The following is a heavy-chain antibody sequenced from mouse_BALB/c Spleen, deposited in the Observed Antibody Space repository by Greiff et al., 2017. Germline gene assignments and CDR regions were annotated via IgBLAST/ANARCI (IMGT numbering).Heavy chain of an antibody. J-gene: IGHJ4*01. CDR3: ARHRGYYGSSPNYYAMDY. V-gene: IGHV5-12-2*01. CDR2: ISNGGGST. Sequence: EVKLVESGGGLVQPGGSLRLSCAASGFTFSSYTMSWVRQTPEKGLEWVAYISNGGGSTYYPDTVKGRFTISRDNAKNALYLQISSLKSEDTAMYYCARHRGYYGSSPNYYAMDYWGQGTSVTVSS. CDR1: GFTFSSYT. D-gene: IGHD1-1*01.